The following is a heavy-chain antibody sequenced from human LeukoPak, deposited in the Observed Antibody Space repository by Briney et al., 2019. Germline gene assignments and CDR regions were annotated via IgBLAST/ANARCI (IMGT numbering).Heavy chain of an antibody. CDR3: TTRVMTTVTTEIDY. J-gene: IGHJ4*02. D-gene: IGHD4-17*01. V-gene: IGHV3-15*01. CDR1: GFTFSNAW. Sequence: PGGSLRLSCAASGFTFSNAWMSRVRQAPGKGLEWVGRIKSKTDGGTTDYAAPVKGRFTISRDDSKNTLYLQMNSLKTEDTAVYYCTTRVMTTVTTEIDYWGQGTLVTVSS. CDR2: IKSKTDGGTT.